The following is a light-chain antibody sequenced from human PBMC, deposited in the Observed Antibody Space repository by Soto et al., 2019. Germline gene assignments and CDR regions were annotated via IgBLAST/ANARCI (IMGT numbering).Light chain of an antibody. CDR3: VTWDSSLSAWV. CDR1: SSDVGGNNY. V-gene: IGLV1-51*02. J-gene: IGLJ1*01. Sequence: QSVLTQPRSVSGSPGQSLTISCTGTSSDVGGNNYVSWYQQYPGTVPKLMIYDITKRPSGIPDRFSGSKSGTSATLGITGLQTGDEADYYCVTWDSSLSAWVFGAGTKVTVL. CDR2: DIT.